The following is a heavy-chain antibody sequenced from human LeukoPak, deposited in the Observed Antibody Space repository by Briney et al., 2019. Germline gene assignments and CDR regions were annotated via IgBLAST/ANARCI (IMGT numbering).Heavy chain of an antibody. J-gene: IGHJ4*02. V-gene: IGHV3-23*01. CDR2: ISGSGGSI. D-gene: IGHD3-9*01. CDR3: AKDPYYDILTGYSDY. Sequence: PGGSLRLSCAASGFTFSSYAMSWVRQAPGKGLEWVSAISGSGGSIYYADSVKGRFTISRDNSKNTLYLQMNSLRAEDTAVYYCAKDPYYDILTGYSDYWGQGTLVTVSS. CDR1: GFTFSSYA.